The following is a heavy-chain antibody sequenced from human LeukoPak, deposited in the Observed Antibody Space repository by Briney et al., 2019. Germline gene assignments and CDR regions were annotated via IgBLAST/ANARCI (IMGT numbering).Heavy chain of an antibody. Sequence: SETLSLTCTVSGVSISSYYWSWIRQPPGKGLEWIGYIYYTGSTDYNPSLKNRVTISVDTSKNHFSLKLSSVTAADTAIYYCARGDHFEYWGQGTLVAVSS. CDR1: GVSISSYY. CDR2: IYYTGST. J-gene: IGHJ4*02. CDR3: ARGDHFEY. V-gene: IGHV4-59*01.